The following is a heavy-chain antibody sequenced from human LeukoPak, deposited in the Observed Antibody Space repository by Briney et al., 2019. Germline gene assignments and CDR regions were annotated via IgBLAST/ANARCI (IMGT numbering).Heavy chain of an antibody. CDR3: ARDSWELPGDY. D-gene: IGHD1-26*01. V-gene: IGHV1-18*01. J-gene: IGHJ4*02. CDR2: ISAYNGNT. Sequence: VASVKVSCKASGYTFTSYGISWVRQAPGQGLEWMGWISAYNGNTNYAQKLQGRVTITRDTSASTAYMELSSLRSEDTAVYYCARDSWELPGDYWGQGTLVTVSS. CDR1: GYTFTSYG.